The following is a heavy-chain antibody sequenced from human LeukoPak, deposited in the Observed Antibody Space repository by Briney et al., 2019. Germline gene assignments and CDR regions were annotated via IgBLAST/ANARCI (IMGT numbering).Heavy chain of an antibody. CDR3: ARRSSTSRQRKYYYYGMDV. D-gene: IGHD2-2*01. CDR2: MNPNSGNT. Sequence: ASVKVSCKASGYTFTSYGISWVRQAPGQGLEWMGWMNPNSGNTGYAQEFQGRVTMTRNTSISTAYMELSSLRSEDTAVYYCARRSSTSRQRKYYYYGMDVWGQGTTVTVSS. V-gene: IGHV1-8*02. CDR1: GYTFTSYG. J-gene: IGHJ6*02.